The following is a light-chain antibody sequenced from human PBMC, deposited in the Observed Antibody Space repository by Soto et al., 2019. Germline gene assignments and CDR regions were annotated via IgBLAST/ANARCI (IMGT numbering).Light chain of an antibody. J-gene: IGKJ1*01. Sequence: EIVLTQSPGTLSLSPGERATLSCRASQSVSSSYLAWYQQKPGQAPRLLIYGASSRATGIPDRCNGSGSGTDFTLTISRLEPEDFAVYYCQQYGSSLTWTFGQGTKVDI. CDR3: QQYGSSLTWT. CDR1: QSVSSSY. CDR2: GAS. V-gene: IGKV3-20*01.